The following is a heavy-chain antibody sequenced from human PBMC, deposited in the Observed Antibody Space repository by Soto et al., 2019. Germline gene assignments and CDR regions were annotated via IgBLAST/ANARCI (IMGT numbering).Heavy chain of an antibody. CDR2: INPNSGGT. CDR3: ARARLRYFDSSNWFDP. D-gene: IGHD3-9*01. J-gene: IGHJ5*02. CDR1: GYTFTGYY. Sequence: QVQLVQSGAEVKKPGASVKVSCKASGYTFTGYYTHWVRQAPGQGLEWMGWINPNSGGTNYAQKFQGWVTMTRDTSISTAYMELSRLRSDDTAVYYCARARLRYFDSSNWFDPWGQGTLVTVSS. V-gene: IGHV1-2*04.